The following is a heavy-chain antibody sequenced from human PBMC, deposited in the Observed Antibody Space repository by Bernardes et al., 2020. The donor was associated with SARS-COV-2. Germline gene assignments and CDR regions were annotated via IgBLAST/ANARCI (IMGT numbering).Heavy chain of an antibody. D-gene: IGHD6-6*01. V-gene: IGHV3-30*18. CDR3: AKDLRRVATRPRYYYAMDV. CDR1: GFTFNSSG. J-gene: IGHJ6*02. Sequence: SLRLSCAASGFTFNSSGMHWVRRAPCKGLEWVAVLSFDATNKYYADSVKGRFTISRDNSKNTLYLQMNSLRAEDTAVYYCAKDLRRVATRPRYYYAMDVWGQGTTVTVSS. CDR2: LSFDATNK.